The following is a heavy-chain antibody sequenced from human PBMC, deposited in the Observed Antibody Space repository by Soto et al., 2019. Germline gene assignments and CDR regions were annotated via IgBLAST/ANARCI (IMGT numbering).Heavy chain of an antibody. Sequence: SVKVSCKASGGTFSSYTISWVRQAPGQGLEWMGRIIPILGIASYAQKFQGRVTITADKSASTAYMELSSLRSEDTAVYYCAREEDYDFWSGYYYYYYMDVWGKGTTVTVSS. D-gene: IGHD3-3*01. V-gene: IGHV1-69*04. CDR1: GGTFSSYT. CDR2: IIPILGIA. J-gene: IGHJ6*03. CDR3: AREEDYDFWSGYYYYYYMDV.